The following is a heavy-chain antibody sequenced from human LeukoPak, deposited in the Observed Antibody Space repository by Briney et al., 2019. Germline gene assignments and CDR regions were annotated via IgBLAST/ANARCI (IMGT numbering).Heavy chain of an antibody. J-gene: IGHJ3*02. Sequence: GGSLRLSCAAFGFTFSSYEMNWVRQAPGKGLEWVSYISSSGSTIYYADSVKGRFTIPRDNAKNSLYLQMNSLRAEDTAVYYCVRWYDAFDIWGQGTMVTVSS. V-gene: IGHV3-48*03. CDR1: GFTFSSYE. CDR2: ISSSGSTI. CDR3: VRWYDAFDI. D-gene: IGHD2-15*01.